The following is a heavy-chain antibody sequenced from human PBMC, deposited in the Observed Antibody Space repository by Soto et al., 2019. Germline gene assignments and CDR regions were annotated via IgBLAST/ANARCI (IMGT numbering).Heavy chain of an antibody. CDR2: IYYRGST. Sequence: SETLSLTCTVSGGSITTNYWSWIRQPPGKGLEWIGYIYYRGSTNYNPSLKSRVTISVDTSKNQFSLNLMSVTAADTAIYYCVRLVTFGGDEDCWGQGIPVTVSS. D-gene: IGHD2-21*02. CDR3: VRLVTFGGDEDC. J-gene: IGHJ4*02. CDR1: GGSITTNY. V-gene: IGHV4-59*01.